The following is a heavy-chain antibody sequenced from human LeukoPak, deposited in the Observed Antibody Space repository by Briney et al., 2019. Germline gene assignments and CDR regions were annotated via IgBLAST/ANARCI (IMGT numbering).Heavy chain of an antibody. D-gene: IGHD2-2*01. Sequence: GASVKVSCKASGYTFTTYYIHWVRQAPGQGLEWMGAINPSGGSTSFAQKFQARLTMTRDTSTSTVYMELSGLRSEDTAVYYCAREIVVVPAAMGFDPWGQGTLVTVSS. CDR2: INPSGGST. J-gene: IGHJ5*02. V-gene: IGHV1-46*01. CDR1: GYTFTTYY. CDR3: AREIVVVPAAMGFDP.